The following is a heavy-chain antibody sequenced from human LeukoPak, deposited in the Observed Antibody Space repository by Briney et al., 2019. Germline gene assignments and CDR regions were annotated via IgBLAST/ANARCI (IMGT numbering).Heavy chain of an antibody. Sequence: PGESLRLSCAASGFTFSSYWMHWVRQAPGKGLVWVSRISGDGSSTTYAESVKGRFTISRDNAKNTLYLQMNSLRAEDTAVYYCARELPFDYWGQGTLLTVSS. CDR2: ISGDGSST. V-gene: IGHV3-74*01. CDR3: ARELPFDY. CDR1: GFTFSSYW. J-gene: IGHJ4*02.